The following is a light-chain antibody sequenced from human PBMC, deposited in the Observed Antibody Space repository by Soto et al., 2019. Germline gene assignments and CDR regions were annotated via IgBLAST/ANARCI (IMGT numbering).Light chain of an antibody. CDR3: QQYNNWPFT. J-gene: IGKJ3*01. V-gene: IGKV3-15*01. Sequence: EIVMTQSPATLSVSPGERATLSCRASQSVSSNLAWYQQKPGQAPRLLIYGAATRATGIPARFSGSGSGTEFPLTISSLQSEDCAVYYCQQYNNWPFTFGPGTKVDIK. CDR2: GAA. CDR1: QSVSSN.